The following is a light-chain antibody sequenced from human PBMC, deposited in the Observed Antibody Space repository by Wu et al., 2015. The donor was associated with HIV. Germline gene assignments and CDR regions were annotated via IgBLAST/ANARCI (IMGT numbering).Light chain of an antibody. CDR2: AAS. V-gene: IGKV1-39*01. J-gene: IGKJ5*01. CDR3: QQSSSSTIT. CDR1: QSIRNY. Sequence: DIQMTQSPSSLSASVGDRVTITCRASQSIRNYLNWYQQKPGTAPKLLIYAASSLRSGVPSRFRGSGSGTDFTLTISSLQPDDFATYYCQQSSSSTITFGQGTRLEIK.